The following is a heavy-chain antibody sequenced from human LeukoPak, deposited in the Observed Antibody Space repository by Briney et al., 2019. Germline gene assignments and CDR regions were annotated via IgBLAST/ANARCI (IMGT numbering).Heavy chain of an antibody. J-gene: IGHJ5*02. CDR2: IYYSGST. D-gene: IGHD5-18*01. CDR1: GGSISSYY. Sequence: SETLSLTCTVSGGSISSYYWSWIRQPPGKGLEWIGYIYYSGSTNYNPSLKSRVTISVDTSKNQFSLKLSSVTAADTAVYYCVRDRGYSYGSGWFDPWGQGTLVTVSS. CDR3: VRDRGYSYGSGWFDP. V-gene: IGHV4-59*01.